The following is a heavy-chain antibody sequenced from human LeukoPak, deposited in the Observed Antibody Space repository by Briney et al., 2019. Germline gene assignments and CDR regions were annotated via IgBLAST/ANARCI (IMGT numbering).Heavy chain of an antibody. CDR3: ARGDCSSASCRPSYWFDP. CDR2: IYPGDSDT. V-gene: IGHV5-51*01. D-gene: IGHD2-2*01. CDR1: GYSFPNYW. J-gene: IGHJ5*02. Sequence: GESLKISCKGSGYSFPNYWIGWVRQTPGKGLEWMGTIYPGDSDTRYSPSFQGQVTISADKSISTAYLQWSSLKASDTAKYYCARGDCSSASCRPSYWFDPWGQGTLVTVSS.